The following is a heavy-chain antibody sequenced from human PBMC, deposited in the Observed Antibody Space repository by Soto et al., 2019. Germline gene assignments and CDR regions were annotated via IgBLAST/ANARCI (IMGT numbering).Heavy chain of an antibody. J-gene: IGHJ6*02. CDR1: GFTFSTYE. CDR2: ISSGGSAI. D-gene: IGHD2-2*01. CDR3: AGGYCTSTSCKTYDYYYYGMDA. Sequence: VGSLRLSCAASGFTFSTYEMNWVRQAPGKGLEWVSYISSGGSAIYYADSVKGRFTISRDNAKSSLYLQMNSLRAEDTAVYYCAGGYCTSTSCKTYDYYYYGMDAWGQGTTVTVSS. V-gene: IGHV3-48*03.